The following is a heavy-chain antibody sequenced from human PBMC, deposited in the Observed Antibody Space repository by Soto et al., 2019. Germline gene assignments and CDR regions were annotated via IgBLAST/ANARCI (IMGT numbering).Heavy chain of an antibody. Sequence: PSETLSLTCAVYGGSFSGYYWSWIRQPPGKGLEWIGEINHSGSTNYNPSLKSRVTISVDTSKNQFSLKLSSVTAADTAVYYCASTSPYILHHVDVWGKGTTVTVSS. J-gene: IGHJ6*04. D-gene: IGHD3-9*01. V-gene: IGHV4-34*01. CDR1: GGSFSGYY. CDR2: INHSGST. CDR3: ASTSPYILHHVDV.